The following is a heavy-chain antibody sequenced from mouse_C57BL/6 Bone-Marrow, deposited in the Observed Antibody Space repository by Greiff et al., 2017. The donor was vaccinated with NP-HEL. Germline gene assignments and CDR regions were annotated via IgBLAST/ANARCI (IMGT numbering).Heavy chain of an antibody. V-gene: IGHV1-47*01. D-gene: IGHD2-3*01. J-gene: IGHJ4*01. CDR1: GYTFTTYP. Sequence: QVQLKESGAELVKPGASVKMSCKASGYTFTTYPIEWMKQNHGKSLEWIGNFHPYNDDTKYNEKFKGKATLTVEKSSSTVYLERSRLTSDDSDVYYCARGRWGDAMDYWGQGTSVTVSS. CDR2: FHPYNDDT. CDR3: ARGRWGDAMDY.